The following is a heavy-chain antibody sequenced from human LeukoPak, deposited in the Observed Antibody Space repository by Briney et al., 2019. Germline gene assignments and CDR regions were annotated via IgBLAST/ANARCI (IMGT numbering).Heavy chain of an antibody. CDR2: ISSSSSYI. D-gene: IGHD2-2*01. CDR3: ARDRNVVDFDY. CDR1: GFTFSSYS. Sequence: GGSLRLSCAASGFTFSSYSMNWVRQAQGKGLEWVSSISSSSSYIYYADSVKGRFTISRDNAKNSLYLQMNSLRAEDTAVYYCARDRNVVDFDYWGQGTLVTVSS. J-gene: IGHJ4*02. V-gene: IGHV3-21*01.